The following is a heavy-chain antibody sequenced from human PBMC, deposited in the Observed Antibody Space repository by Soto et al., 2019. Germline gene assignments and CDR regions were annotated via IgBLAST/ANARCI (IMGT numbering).Heavy chain of an antibody. CDR3: ARDKPDPYYDILTGPIDY. J-gene: IGHJ4*02. Sequence: PGGSLRLSCAASGFTFSSYSRNWVRQATGKGLEWVSSISSSSSYIYYADSVKGRFTISRDNAKNSLYLQMDSLRAEDTAVYYCARDKPDPYYDILTGPIDYWGQGTLVTVSS. V-gene: IGHV3-21*01. D-gene: IGHD3-9*01. CDR1: GFTFSSYS. CDR2: ISSSSSYI.